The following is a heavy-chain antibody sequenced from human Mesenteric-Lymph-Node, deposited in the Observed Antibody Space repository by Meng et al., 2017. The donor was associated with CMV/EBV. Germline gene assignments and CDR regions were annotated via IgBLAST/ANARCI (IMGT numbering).Heavy chain of an antibody. CDR2: ISGSGDSK. D-gene: IGHD5-18*01. CDR1: GFTFNEFA. V-gene: IGHV3-23*01. Sequence: CIDSGFTFNEFAMNWVRQAPGKGLEWASVISGSGDSKHYADSVQGRFTISRDNSKNTVYLQMNSLRAEDTAIYYCAKDGYSYGYYFDSWGQGTLVTVSS. CDR3: AKDGYSYGYYFDS. J-gene: IGHJ4*02.